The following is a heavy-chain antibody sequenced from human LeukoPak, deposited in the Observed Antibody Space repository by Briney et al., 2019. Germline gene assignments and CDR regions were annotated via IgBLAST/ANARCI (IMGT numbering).Heavy chain of an antibody. D-gene: IGHD2-21*01. J-gene: IGHJ3*02. V-gene: IGHV4-34*01. CDR3: ARGTVVIATHDAFDI. Sequence: SETLSLTCAVYGGSFSGYYWSWIRQPPGKGLEWIGEINHSGSTNYNPSLKSRVTISVDTSKNQFSLKLSSVTAADTAVYYCARGTVVIATHDAFDIWGQGTMVTVSS. CDR2: INHSGST. CDR1: GGSFSGYY.